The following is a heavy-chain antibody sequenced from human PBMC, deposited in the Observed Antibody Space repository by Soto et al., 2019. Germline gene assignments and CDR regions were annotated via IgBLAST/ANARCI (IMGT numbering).Heavy chain of an antibody. Sequence: EVQLVESGGGLVQPGGSLRLYCAASGFTFSSYWMSWVRQAPGKGLEWVANIKQDGSEKYYVDSVKGRCTISRDNAKNSLYLEMNILRAENTAVYYCAREAHYYYYYMDVWGKGTTVTVSS. V-gene: IGHV3-7*01. J-gene: IGHJ6*03. CDR1: GFTFSSYW. CDR3: AREAHYYYYYMDV. CDR2: IKQDGSEK.